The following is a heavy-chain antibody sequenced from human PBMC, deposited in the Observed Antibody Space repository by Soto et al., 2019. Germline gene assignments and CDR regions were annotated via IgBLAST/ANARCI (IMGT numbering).Heavy chain of an antibody. CDR1: GGTFSSYA. Sequence: SVKVSCKPSGGTFSSYAISWVRQAPGQGLEWMGGIIPIFGTANYAQKFQGRVTITADKSTSTAYMELSSLRSEDTAVYYCASRYYDSSGYPTWGQGTLVTVSS. CDR3: ASRYYDSSGYPT. V-gene: IGHV1-69*06. D-gene: IGHD3-22*01. J-gene: IGHJ5*02. CDR2: IIPIFGTA.